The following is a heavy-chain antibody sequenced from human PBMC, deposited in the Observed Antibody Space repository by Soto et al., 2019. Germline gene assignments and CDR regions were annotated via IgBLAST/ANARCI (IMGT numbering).Heavy chain of an antibody. J-gene: IGHJ5*02. D-gene: IGHD6-19*01. CDR1: GFSLSTSGVG. CDR2: IYWDNDK. V-gene: IGHV2-5*02. Sequence: QITLKESGPTLVKPTQTLTLTCTFSGFSLSTSGVGVGWIRQPPGKGLEWLALIYWDNDKRYSPSLKSRLTITKDTSKNQVVLTMTNMDPVDTATYYCAHRPRQAHTGWSPNWFDPWGQGTLVTVSS. CDR3: AHRPRQAHTGWSPNWFDP.